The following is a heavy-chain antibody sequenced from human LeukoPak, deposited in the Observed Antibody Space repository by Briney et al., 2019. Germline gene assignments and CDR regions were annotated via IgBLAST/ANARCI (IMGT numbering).Heavy chain of an antibody. Sequence: PSETLSLTCTVSGGSISSYYWSWIRQRPGKGLEWIGYIHYSGSANYNPSLKSRVTISIDTSKNQFSLELSSVTAADTAVYYCARYTSSSYLFDPWGQGTLVTVSS. V-gene: IGHV4-59*01. CDR2: IHYSGSA. J-gene: IGHJ5*02. CDR3: ARYTSSSYLFDP. CDR1: GGSISSYY. D-gene: IGHD6-13*01.